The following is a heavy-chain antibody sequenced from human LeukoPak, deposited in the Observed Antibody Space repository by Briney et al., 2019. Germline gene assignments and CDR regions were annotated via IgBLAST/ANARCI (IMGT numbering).Heavy chain of an antibody. CDR2: ISYSGST. Sequence: SETLSLTCNVSGGSMSNIYYWNWIRQPPGKGLEWIGYISYSGSTNYNPSLKSRVTISVETSKNQSSLKLSSVTAADTAVYYCARGFRYGPPDYWGQGTLVTVSS. V-gene: IGHV4-59*01. CDR1: GGSMSNIYY. D-gene: IGHD3-9*01. J-gene: IGHJ4*02. CDR3: ARGFRYGPPDY.